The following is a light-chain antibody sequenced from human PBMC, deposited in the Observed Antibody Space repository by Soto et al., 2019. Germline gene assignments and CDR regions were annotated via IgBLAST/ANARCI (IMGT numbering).Light chain of an antibody. CDR1: QSIGLA. V-gene: IGKV3-11*01. CDR3: QQYIRWPLT. J-gene: IGKJ4*01. Sequence: EIVLTQAPATLSLSPGERATLSCRASQSIGLAIAWYQHKPGQAPRLLIFDASQRATGIPARFRGSGSGTDFTLSISSLEPEDFAVYYCQQYIRWPLTFGGGTKVDIK. CDR2: DAS.